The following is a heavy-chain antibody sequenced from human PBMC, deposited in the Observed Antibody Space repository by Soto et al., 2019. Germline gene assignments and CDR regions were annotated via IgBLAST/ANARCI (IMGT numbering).Heavy chain of an antibody. CDR1: GGTFSSYT. J-gene: IGHJ6*03. Sequence: ASVKVSCKASGGTFSSYTISWVRQAPGQGLEWMGRIIPILGIANYAQKFQGRVTITADKSTSTAYMELSSLRSEDTAVYYCARSKVGKDEYCSGGSCYSRYYYMDVWGKGTTVTVSS. CDR2: IIPILGIA. CDR3: ARSKVGKDEYCSGGSCYSRYYYMDV. V-gene: IGHV1-69*02. D-gene: IGHD2-15*01.